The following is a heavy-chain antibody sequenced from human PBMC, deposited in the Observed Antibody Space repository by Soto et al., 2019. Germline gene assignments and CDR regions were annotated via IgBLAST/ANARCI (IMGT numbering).Heavy chain of an antibody. D-gene: IGHD1-26*01. V-gene: IGHV1-69*06. J-gene: IGHJ4*02. CDR2: IIPIFGTA. CDR3: AREGKDVTYSGSYDY. Sequence: QVQLVQSGAEVKKPGSSVKVSCKASGGTFSSYAISWVRQAPGQGLEWLGGIIPIFGTANYAQKFQGRVTITADKSTNTAYMELSSLRSEDTAVYYCAREGKDVTYSGSYDYWGQGTLVTVSS. CDR1: GGTFSSYA.